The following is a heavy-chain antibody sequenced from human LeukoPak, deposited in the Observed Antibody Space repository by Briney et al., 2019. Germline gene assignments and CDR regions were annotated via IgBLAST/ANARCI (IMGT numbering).Heavy chain of an antibody. Sequence: ASVKVSCKASGYTFTSYYMHWVRQAPGQGLEWMGIINPSGGNTNYAQKLQGRVTMTTDTSTSTAYMELRSLRSDDTAVYYCAREVYYDSSGYQLNPHLFDYWGQGTLVTVSS. D-gene: IGHD3-22*01. CDR2: INPSGGNT. J-gene: IGHJ4*02. CDR3: AREVYYDSSGYQLNPHLFDY. V-gene: IGHV1-46*01. CDR1: GYTFTSYY.